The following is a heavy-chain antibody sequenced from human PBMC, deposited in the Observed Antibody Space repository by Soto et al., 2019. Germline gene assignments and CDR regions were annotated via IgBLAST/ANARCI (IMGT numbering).Heavy chain of an antibody. V-gene: IGHV1-69*01. J-gene: IGHJ4*02. CDR1: GGTFSSYA. D-gene: IGHD3-10*01. CDR2: IIPIFGTA. CDR3: ARGVDYYGSGSYYREWESYFDY. Sequence: QVQLVQSGAEVKKPGSSVKVSCKASGGTFSSYAISWVRQAPGQGLEWMGGIIPIFGTANYAQKFQGRVTITADESTSTAYMEMSSLRSEDTAVYYCARGVDYYGSGSYYREWESYFDYWGQGTLVTVSS.